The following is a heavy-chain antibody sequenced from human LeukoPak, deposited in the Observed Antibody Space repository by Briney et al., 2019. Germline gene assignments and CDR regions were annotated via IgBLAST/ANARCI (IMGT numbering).Heavy chain of an antibody. CDR1: GGSISSGGYY. V-gene: IGHV4-31*03. CDR2: IYYSGST. J-gene: IGHJ3*01. Sequence: SQTLSLTCTVSGGSISSGGYYWSWIRQHPGKGLEWIGYIYYSGSTYYNPSLKSRVTISVDTSKNQFSLKLTSVTAADTAVYYCAKEADTVIGPPGSAFDVWGQGTIVTVSS. CDR3: AKEADTVIGPPGSAFDV. D-gene: IGHD3-22*01.